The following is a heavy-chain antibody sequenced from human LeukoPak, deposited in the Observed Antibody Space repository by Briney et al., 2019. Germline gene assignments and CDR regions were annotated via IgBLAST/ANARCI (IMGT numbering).Heavy chain of an antibody. J-gene: IGHJ4*02. CDR2: IRYDGSNK. Sequence: GGSLRLSCGASGFTFSSYGMHWVRQAPGKGLEWVAFIRYDGSNKYYADSVKGRFTISRDNAKNSLYLQMNSLRAEDTAVYYCVRDLCGGDCYTADYWGQGTLVTVSS. CDR3: VRDLCGGDCYTADY. V-gene: IGHV3-30*02. D-gene: IGHD2-21*02. CDR1: GFTFSSYG.